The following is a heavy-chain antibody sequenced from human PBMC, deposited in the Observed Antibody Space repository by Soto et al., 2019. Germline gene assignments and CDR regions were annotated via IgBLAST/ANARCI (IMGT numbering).Heavy chain of an antibody. Sequence: GASVKVSCKASGYTFTXYGINWVRQAPGQGLEWLGWVSAYNGERRYAQRVQARVIMTTDTSTTTAYMELRSLRSDDTAVYYCSRGTSIPASGDYWGQGTLVTVSS. CDR3: SRGTSIPASGDY. V-gene: IGHV1-18*01. CDR2: VSAYNGER. J-gene: IGHJ4*01. D-gene: IGHD6-6*01. CDR1: GYTFTXYG.